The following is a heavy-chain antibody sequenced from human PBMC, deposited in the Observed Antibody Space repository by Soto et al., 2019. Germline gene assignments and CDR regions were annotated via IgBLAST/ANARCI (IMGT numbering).Heavy chain of an antibody. CDR2: INHSGST. D-gene: IGHD2-8*02. J-gene: IGHJ4*02. V-gene: IGHV4-34*01. CDR1: GGSFSGYY. CDR3: AREKITGLFDY. Sequence: QVQLQQWGAGLLKPSETLSLTCAVYGGSFSGYYWTWIRQPPGTGLEWIGEINHSGSTNYNPSLKSRVTISVDTSTKQFSLKLTSVTAADTAVYYCAREKITGLFDYWGQGTLVTVSS.